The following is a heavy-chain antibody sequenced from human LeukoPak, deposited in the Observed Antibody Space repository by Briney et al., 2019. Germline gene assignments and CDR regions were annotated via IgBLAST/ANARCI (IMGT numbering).Heavy chain of an antibody. V-gene: IGHV3-74*01. CDR2: IHLDGRTT. D-gene: IGHD3-16*01. Sequence: GGSLRLSCAASGFTFSSYWMHWVRQRAGKGLVWVSRIHLDGRTTNYADSVKGRFTISRDNAKNTLSLEMNSLRPEDTAVYYCARGGSPSDYWGQGTLVSVSS. CDR3: ARGGSPSDY. CDR1: GFTFSSYW. J-gene: IGHJ4*02.